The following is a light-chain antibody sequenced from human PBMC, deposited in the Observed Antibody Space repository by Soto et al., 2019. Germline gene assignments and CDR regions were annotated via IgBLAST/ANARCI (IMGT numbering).Light chain of an antibody. V-gene: IGKV3-20*01. CDR2: GAS. CDR1: QSISSSS. Sequence: EIVMTQSPGTLSLSPGKRATLSCRASQSISSSSLAWYQQKPGQAPRLLIFGASSRATGIPDRFSGTGSGTDFTLTISRLEPEDFAVYYCQQYYTSPTFGPGTKGEI. CDR3: QQYYTSPT. J-gene: IGKJ3*01.